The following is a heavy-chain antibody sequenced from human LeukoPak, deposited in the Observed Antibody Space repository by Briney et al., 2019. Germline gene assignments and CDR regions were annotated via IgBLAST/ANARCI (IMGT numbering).Heavy chain of an antibody. Sequence: GSTIYYADSVKGRFTISRDNAKNSLYLQMNSLRAEDTAVYYCARDLDFYGDYLNYYGMDVWGQGTTVTVSS. CDR3: ARDLDFYGDYLNYYGMDV. D-gene: IGHD4-17*01. J-gene: IGHJ6*02. V-gene: IGHV3-11*01. CDR2: GSTI.